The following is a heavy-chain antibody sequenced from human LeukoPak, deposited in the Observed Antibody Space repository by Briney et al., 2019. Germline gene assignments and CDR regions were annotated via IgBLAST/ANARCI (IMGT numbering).Heavy chain of an antibody. CDR1: GYSFTNYA. D-gene: IGHD3-16*02. CDR3: ARALDSLGGLSLPDY. V-gene: IGHV7-4-1*02. CDR2: IHPSTGNP. Sequence: ASVKVSCKASGYSFTNYAMNWVRQAPGQGLEFMGWIHPSTGNPAYAQGFSGRFVFSLDTSVTTTYLQISDLKAEDTAVYFCARALDSLGGLSLPDYWGQGTLVTVSS. J-gene: IGHJ4*02.